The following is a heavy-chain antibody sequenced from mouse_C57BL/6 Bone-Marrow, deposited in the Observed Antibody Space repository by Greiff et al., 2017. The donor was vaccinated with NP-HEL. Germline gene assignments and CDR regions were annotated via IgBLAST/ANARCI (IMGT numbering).Heavy chain of an antibody. CDR3: ARDSGYAFDY. D-gene: IGHD3-2*02. V-gene: IGHV1-53*01. Sequence: VQLQQPGTELVQPGASVKLSGEASGYTFTSYWMHWLKQRPGQGLEWIGTLNPNNGGTNDNEKFKTKATLTVDKSSSTAYMQLSSLTSEVSAVYYCARDSGYAFDYWGQGTTLTVSS. J-gene: IGHJ2*01. CDR1: GYTFTSYW. CDR2: LNPNNGGT.